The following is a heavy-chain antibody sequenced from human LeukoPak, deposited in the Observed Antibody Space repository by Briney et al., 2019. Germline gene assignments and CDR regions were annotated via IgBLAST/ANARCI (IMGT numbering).Heavy chain of an antibody. J-gene: IGHJ4*02. CDR2: IYSGGST. V-gene: IGHV3-53*01. CDR1: GFIVSSKY. Sequence: PWGSLRLSCAASGFIVSSKYMSWVRQAPGKGLEWVSVIYSGGSTYYAASVEGRFTISRDNSKNTVYLQMNNLRVGDTAVYYCARAGPIDYWGQGILVTVSS. CDR3: ARAGPIDY.